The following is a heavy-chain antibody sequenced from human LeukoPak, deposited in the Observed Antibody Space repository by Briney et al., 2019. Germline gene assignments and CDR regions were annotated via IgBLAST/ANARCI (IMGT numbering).Heavy chain of an antibody. CDR2: INQGGSDK. V-gene: IGHV3-7*01. D-gene: IGHD1-14*01. J-gene: IGHJ4*02. CDR3: TRDRSRAEDD. Sequence: PGGSLRLSCAASGFTFSGHWMSWVRQAPGKGLEWVANINQGGSDKCYVDSVKGRFTISRDNANNLLYLQMNSLRGEDTAVYYCTRDRSRAEDDWGRGTLVTVSS. CDR1: GFTFSGHW.